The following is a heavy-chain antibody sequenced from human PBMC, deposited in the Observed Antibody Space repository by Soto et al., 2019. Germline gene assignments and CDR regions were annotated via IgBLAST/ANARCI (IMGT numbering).Heavy chain of an antibody. CDR2: ISSSSSYI. J-gene: IGHJ6*02. D-gene: IGHD1-26*01. V-gene: IGHV3-21*01. CDR3: AREPGREVAADAPDGMDV. Sequence: EVQLVESGGGLVKPGGSLRLSCAASGFTFSSYSMNWVRQAPGKGLEWVSSISSSSSYIYYADSVKGRFTISRDNAKNSLYLQMNSLRAEDTAVYYCAREPGREVAADAPDGMDVWGQGTTVTVSS. CDR1: GFTFSSYS.